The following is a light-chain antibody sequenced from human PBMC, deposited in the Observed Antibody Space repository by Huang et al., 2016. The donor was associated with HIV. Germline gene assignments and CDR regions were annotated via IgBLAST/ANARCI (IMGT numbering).Light chain of an antibody. CDR3: QQYNLFPYT. J-gene: IGKJ2*01. V-gene: IGKV1-5*03. CDR2: KAS. Sequence: DIQMTQSPSTLSASVGDRVTITCRASQSISTWLAWYQQKPGKAPKLLIYKASTLESGVPSRISGSGSGTEFTLTISSLQPDDFATYYCQQYNLFPYTFGQGTKLEIK. CDR1: QSISTW.